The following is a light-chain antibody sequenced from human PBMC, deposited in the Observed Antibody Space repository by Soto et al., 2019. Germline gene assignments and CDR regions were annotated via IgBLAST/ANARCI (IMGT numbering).Light chain of an antibody. CDR1: QGIGSN. V-gene: IGKV1-9*01. CDR3: QQSKSYPLT. J-gene: IGKJ4*01. Sequence: IQLTQSPSSLSASGGDRVTITCRASQGIGSNLAWYLQKPGEAPKLLVYGASTLQSGVPSRFSGSGSGTVFTLTITSLQPEDFATYYCQQSKSYPLTFGGGTKVEIK. CDR2: GAS.